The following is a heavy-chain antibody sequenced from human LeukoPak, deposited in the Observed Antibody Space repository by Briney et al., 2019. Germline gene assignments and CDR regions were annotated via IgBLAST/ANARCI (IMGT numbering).Heavy chain of an antibody. D-gene: IGHD2-15*01. Sequence: GGSLRLSCAASGFPFSTYTMNWVRQAPGKGLEWVSAISSDSFYIYYADSVKGRFTISRDNAKNSLYLQMNSLRAEDTAVYYCARRKYDCSGGSCYGFAFDLWGQGTVVTVSS. CDR2: ISSDSFYI. V-gene: IGHV3-21*01. CDR3: ARRKYDCSGGSCYGFAFDL. J-gene: IGHJ3*01. CDR1: GFPFSTYT.